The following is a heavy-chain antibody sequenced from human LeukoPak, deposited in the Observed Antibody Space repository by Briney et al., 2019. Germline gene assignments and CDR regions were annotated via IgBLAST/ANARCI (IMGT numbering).Heavy chain of an antibody. J-gene: IGHJ4*02. Sequence: SETLSLTCAVYGGSFSGYYWSWIRQPPGKGLEWIGEINHSGSTNYNPSLKSRVTISVGTSKNQFSLKLSSVTAADTAVYYCARAREWRWLPPTAFWLDYWGQGTLVTVSS. CDR2: INHSGST. V-gene: IGHV4-34*01. D-gene: IGHD5-24*01. CDR3: ARAREWRWLPPTAFWLDY. CDR1: GGSFSGYY.